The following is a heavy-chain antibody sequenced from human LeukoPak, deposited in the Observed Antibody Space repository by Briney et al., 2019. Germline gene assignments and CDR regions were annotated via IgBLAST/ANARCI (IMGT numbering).Heavy chain of an antibody. CDR2: IKIDVSII. CDR1: GFTFSSYW. J-gene: IGHJ4*02. D-gene: IGHD6-25*01. V-gene: IGHV3-74*01. Sequence: PGVSLRLSCAASGFTFSSYWMHWVRQAPGKGLVWVSRIKIDVSIISYADSVTGRFTISRDNAKNTLYLQMNSLKTEDTAVYYCTRDPSSSDYGNDYWGQGTLVTVSS. CDR3: TRDPSSSDYGNDY.